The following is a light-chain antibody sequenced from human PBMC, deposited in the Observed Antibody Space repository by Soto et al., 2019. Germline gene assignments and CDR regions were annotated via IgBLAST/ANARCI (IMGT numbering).Light chain of an antibody. CDR3: QSYDSGLSAVV. V-gene: IGLV1-40*01. CDR1: SSNIGSTYD. J-gene: IGLJ2*01. Sequence: QSVLTQPPSVSGTPGQGVNISCAGSSSNIGSTYDIHWYQQLPGTAPKLLIFGNSHRPAGVPARFSGSKSGTSASLAITGLQADDEADYYCQSYDSGLSAVVFGGGTKLTVL. CDR2: GNS.